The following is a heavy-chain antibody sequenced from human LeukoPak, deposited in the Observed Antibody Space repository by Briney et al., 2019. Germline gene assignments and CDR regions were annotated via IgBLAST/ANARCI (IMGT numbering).Heavy chain of an antibody. CDR1: GYTFTTYG. D-gene: IGHD2-8*01. J-gene: IGHJ5*02. Sequence: DSVKVSCKASGYTFTTYGISWVRQAPGQGLEWMGWISAYNGNTHYAQKLQGRVTMTTDTSTSTAYMELRSLRSDDTAVYYCARAKLGYCTNGVCYSTWFDPWGQGTLVTVSS. CDR3: ARAKLGYCTNGVCYSTWFDP. CDR2: ISAYNGNT. V-gene: IGHV1-18*01.